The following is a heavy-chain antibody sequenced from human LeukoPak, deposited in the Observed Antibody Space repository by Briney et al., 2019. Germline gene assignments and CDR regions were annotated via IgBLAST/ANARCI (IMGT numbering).Heavy chain of an antibody. D-gene: IGHD3-10*01. J-gene: IGHJ4*02. Sequence: KPSETLSLTCTVSGHSISSGYYWGWIRPPPGKGLEWIGSIYHSGSTYYNPSLKSRVTISVDTSKNQFSLKLSSVTAADTAVYYCARRDGSGSYYPTAFDYWGQGTLVTVSS. CDR1: GHSISSGYY. V-gene: IGHV4-38-2*02. CDR3: ARRDGSGSYYPTAFDY. CDR2: IYHSGST.